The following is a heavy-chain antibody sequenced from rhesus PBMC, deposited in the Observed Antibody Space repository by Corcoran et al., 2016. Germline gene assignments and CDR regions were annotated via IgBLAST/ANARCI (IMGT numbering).Heavy chain of an antibody. CDR3: TRGGGYSGKWGLDS. D-gene: IGHD5-42*01. V-gene: IGHV1-180*01. CDR2: ISPYKGNK. Sequence: QVQLVQSGAEIKQPGASVKLSCKDSGYTFTSYYMHWVRQAPGQGLEWIGLISPYKGNKGYAQNFQGRVTITTDTSTSTGYMELSSLRSEDTAVYYCTRGGGYSGKWGLDSWGQGVVVTVSS. J-gene: IGHJ6*01. CDR1: GYTFTSYY.